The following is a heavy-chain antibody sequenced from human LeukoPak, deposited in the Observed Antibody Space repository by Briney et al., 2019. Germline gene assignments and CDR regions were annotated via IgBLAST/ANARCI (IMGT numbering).Heavy chain of an antibody. V-gene: IGHV3-30-3*01. CDR1: GFTFSSYA. CDR2: ISYDGSNK. CDR3: AKEGGVAGIGGYFDY. Sequence: GGSLRLSCAASGFTFSSYAMHWVRQAPGKGLEWVAVISYDGSNKYYADSVKGRFTISRDNSKNTLYLQMNSLRAEDSAVYYCAKEGGVAGIGGYFDYWGQGTLVTVSS. J-gene: IGHJ4*02. D-gene: IGHD6-19*01.